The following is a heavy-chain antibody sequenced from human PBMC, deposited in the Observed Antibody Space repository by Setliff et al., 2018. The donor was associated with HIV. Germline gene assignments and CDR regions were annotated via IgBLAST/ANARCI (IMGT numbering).Heavy chain of an antibody. CDR2: IIPIVGQT. Sequence: SVKVSCKASGGTFGSYAIHWVRQAPGQGLEWMGGIIPIVGQTNYAQKFQGRFTITADTSTNTAFMELTSLTSEDTAVYYCARHGHFYDSSSSDAFDIWGHGTMVTVSS. D-gene: IGHD3-22*01. CDR1: GGTFGSYA. CDR3: ARHGHFYDSSSSDAFDI. J-gene: IGHJ3*02. V-gene: IGHV1-69*10.